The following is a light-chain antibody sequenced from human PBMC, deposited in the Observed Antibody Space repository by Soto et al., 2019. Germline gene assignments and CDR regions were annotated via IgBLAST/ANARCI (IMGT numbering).Light chain of an antibody. CDR1: QSVSSN. CDR2: GAS. Sequence: EMVLTQSPATLSVSPGERATLSCRASQSVSSNLAWYQQKPGQAPRLLIYGASTRAAGIPARFSGTGSGTEFTLTISSLQSEDFAGYYCQQYNNGPPWTFGQGTKVEIK. J-gene: IGKJ1*01. V-gene: IGKV3-15*01. CDR3: QQYNNGPPWT.